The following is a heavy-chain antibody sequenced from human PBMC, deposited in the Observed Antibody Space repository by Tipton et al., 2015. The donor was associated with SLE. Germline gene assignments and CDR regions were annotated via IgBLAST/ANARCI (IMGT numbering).Heavy chain of an antibody. D-gene: IGHD6-13*01. CDR2: LGGTDGWT. J-gene: IGHJ4*02. CDR1: GFTFSTYA. V-gene: IGHV3-23*01. Sequence: SLRLSCEASGFTFSTYAMSWVRQAPGKGLQWVSILGGTDGWTQYADSVKGRFTISRDNAKNSLYLQMNSLRAEDTAVYYCARDIADRDYWGQGTLVTVSS. CDR3: ARDIADRDY.